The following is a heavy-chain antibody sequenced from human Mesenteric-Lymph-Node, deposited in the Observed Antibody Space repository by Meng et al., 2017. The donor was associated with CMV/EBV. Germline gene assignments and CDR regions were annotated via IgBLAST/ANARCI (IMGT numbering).Heavy chain of an antibody. J-gene: IGHJ6*02. CDR2: INQDGSET. V-gene: IGHV3-7*01. Sequence: GESLKISCAASGYTFTTYQMNWVGQAPGKGLEWVANINQDGSETYYVGSVEGRFTISRDNDKNLLFLQMNSLRVEDTALYWCARERGTGVSGSFYPGMNVWGQGTTVTVSS. CDR1: GYTFTTYQ. CDR3: ARERGTGVSGSFYPGMNV. D-gene: IGHD2-15*01.